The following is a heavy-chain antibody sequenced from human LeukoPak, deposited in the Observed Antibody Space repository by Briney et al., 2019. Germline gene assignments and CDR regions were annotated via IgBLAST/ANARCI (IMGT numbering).Heavy chain of an antibody. J-gene: IGHJ4*02. CDR2: INPNSGGT. D-gene: IGHD5-12*01. CDR3: ARGGYSGYDKGGDFDY. V-gene: IGHV1-2*02. Sequence: ASVKVSCKASGYTFTSYDINWVRQATGQGLEWMGWINPNSGGTNYAQKFQGRVTMTRDTSISTAYMELSRLRSDDTAVYYCARGGYSGYDKGGDFDYWGQGTLVTVSS. CDR1: GYTFTSYD.